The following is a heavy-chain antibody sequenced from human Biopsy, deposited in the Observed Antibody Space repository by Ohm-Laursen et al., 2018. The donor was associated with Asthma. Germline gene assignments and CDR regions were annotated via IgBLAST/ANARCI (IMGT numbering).Heavy chain of an antibody. Sequence: SLRLSCAASGFTFSSYGMHWVRQAPGKGLEWVAVISYDGSNKYYADSVKGRFTISRDNSKNTPYLQMNSLRAEDTAVYYCTRREYSDSRISPLDLWGHGTMVTVSS. V-gene: IGHV3-30*03. CDR2: ISYDGSNK. CDR3: TRREYSDSRISPLDL. CDR1: GFTFSSYG. D-gene: IGHD3-22*01. J-gene: IGHJ3*01.